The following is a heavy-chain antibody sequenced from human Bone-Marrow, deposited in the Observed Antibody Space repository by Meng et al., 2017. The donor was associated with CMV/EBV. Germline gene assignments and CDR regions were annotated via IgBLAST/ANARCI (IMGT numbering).Heavy chain of an antibody. CDR2: TYYMSKWYN. CDR1: GDSVSSDSVA. D-gene: IGHD3-16*01. J-gene: IGHJ4*02. CDR3: ARWGHQRHVFDY. V-gene: IGHV6-1*01. Sequence: GDSVSSDSVAWNWIRQSPSRGLEWLGRTYYMSKWYNDYAVSAKSRITINPDTSRNQFSLQLNSVTPEDTAVYYCARWGHQRHVFDYWGQGTLVTVSS.